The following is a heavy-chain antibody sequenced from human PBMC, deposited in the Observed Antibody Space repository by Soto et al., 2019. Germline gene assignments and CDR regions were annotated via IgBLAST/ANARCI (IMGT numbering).Heavy chain of an antibody. V-gene: IGHV1-2*02. CDR1: GYSFTDDY. D-gene: IGHD2-21*02. CDR3: ARAVYCGDDCYSYGMDV. Sequence: ASVKVSCKTSGYSFTDDYLHWVRQAPGQGLEWVGWINPHSGSTNFAQQFLGRVSMTRDTSLSTAYMELFSLTSDDTAIYYCARAVYCGDDCYSYGMDVWGQGTTVTVSS. J-gene: IGHJ6*02. CDR2: INPHSGST.